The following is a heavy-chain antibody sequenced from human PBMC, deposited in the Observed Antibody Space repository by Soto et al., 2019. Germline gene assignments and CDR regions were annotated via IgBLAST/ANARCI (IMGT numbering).Heavy chain of an antibody. J-gene: IGHJ5*02. CDR2: IHPGDSDT. CDR1: GYSFTNYW. V-gene: IGHV5-51*03. CDR3: ERHNRYSSTWCEVWFDP. D-gene: IGHD6-13*01. Sequence: EVQLVQSGAEVKKAGESLKISCQGSGYSFTNYWVGWVRQIPGRGLEWMGIIHPGDSDTRYSPFFQGQVTISADKSISTAYLQWSSLKASDNAMYYCERHNRYSSTWCEVWFDPWGQGTLVTVSS.